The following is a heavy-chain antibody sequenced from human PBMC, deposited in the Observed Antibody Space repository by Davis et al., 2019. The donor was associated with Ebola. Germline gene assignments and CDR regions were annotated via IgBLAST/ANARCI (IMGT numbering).Heavy chain of an antibody. V-gene: IGHV3-23*01. CDR2: VSASGSRL. J-gene: IGHJ5*02. CDR1: GFTFSSYA. CDR3: AKGLQSNSLLGQVS. Sequence: GESLKISCAASGFTFSSYALNWVRQAPGKGLEWVSSVSASGSRLYYADSVRGRFIISRDNSKNTLYLQMNSLGVDDTAMFYCAKGLQSNSLLGQVSWGQGTLVTVSS. D-gene: IGHD6-6*01.